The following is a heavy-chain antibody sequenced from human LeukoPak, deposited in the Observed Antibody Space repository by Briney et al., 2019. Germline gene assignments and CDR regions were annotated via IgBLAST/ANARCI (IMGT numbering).Heavy chain of an antibody. V-gene: IGHV3-33*01. D-gene: IGHD6-13*01. CDR3: VRGRGSSWYFDY. Sequence: PGGSLRLSCAASGFTFSSYGMHWVRQAPGKGLEWVAVIWDDGSNQKYADSVKGRFTISRDNSKNTLYLQMNSLRAEDTAVYYCVRGRGSSWYFDYWGQGTLVTVSS. CDR2: IWDDGSNQ. J-gene: IGHJ4*02. CDR1: GFTFSSYG.